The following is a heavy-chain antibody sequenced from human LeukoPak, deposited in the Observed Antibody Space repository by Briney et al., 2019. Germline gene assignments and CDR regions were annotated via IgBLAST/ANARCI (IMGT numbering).Heavy chain of an antibody. CDR3: ARDWDDSSGYPFDY. D-gene: IGHD3-22*01. CDR2: IKQDGSEK. V-gene: IGHV3-7*01. Sequence: PGGSLRLSRAASGFTFSSYWMSWVRQAPRKGLEWVANIKQDGSEKYYVDSVKGRFTISRDNAKNSLYLQMNSLRAEDTAVYYCARDWDDSSGYPFDYWGQGTLVTVSS. J-gene: IGHJ4*02. CDR1: GFTFSSYW.